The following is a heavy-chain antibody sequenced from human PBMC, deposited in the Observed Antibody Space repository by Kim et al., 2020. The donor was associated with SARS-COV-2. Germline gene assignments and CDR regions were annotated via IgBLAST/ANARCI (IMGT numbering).Heavy chain of an antibody. D-gene: IGHD6-6*01. CDR2: IYHSGST. J-gene: IGHJ4*02. Sequence: SETVSLTCTVSGGSVSGGGYYWSWIRQPPGKGLEWVGYIYHSGSTNYSPSLKSRVTISIDSSKNQFSLKLSSVTAADTAVYYCAREMYSSSSADYWGRGTLVTVSS. CDR3: AREMYSSSSADY. V-gene: IGHV4-61*08. CDR1: GGSVSGGGYY.